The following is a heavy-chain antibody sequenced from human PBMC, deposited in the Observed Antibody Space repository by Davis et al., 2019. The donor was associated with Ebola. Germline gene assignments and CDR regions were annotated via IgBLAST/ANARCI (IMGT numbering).Heavy chain of an antibody. D-gene: IGHD6-13*01. J-gene: IGHJ4*02. CDR1: GYTFTSYG. V-gene: IGHV1-3*01. Sequence: ASVKVSCKASGYTFTSYGISWVRQAPGQGLEWMGWINAGNGNTKYSQKFQGRVTITRDTSASTAYMELSSLRSEDTAVYYCARREKYSSSWYPFDYWGQGTLVTVSS. CDR2: INAGNGNT. CDR3: ARREKYSSSWYPFDY.